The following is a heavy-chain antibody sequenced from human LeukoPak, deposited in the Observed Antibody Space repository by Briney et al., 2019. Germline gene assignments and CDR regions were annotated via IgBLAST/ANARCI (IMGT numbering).Heavy chain of an antibody. D-gene: IGHD6-13*01. CDR2: IYSSGST. CDR3: ARAKRYSSSSWYAVYFQH. V-gene: IGHV4-59*12. J-gene: IGHJ1*01. CDR1: GASISSYS. Sequence: SETLSLTCTVSGASISSYSWTWIRQPPGKGLEWIGYIYSSGSTNYNPSLKSRVTISVDTSKNQFSLKLSSVTAADTAVYYCARAKRYSSSSWYAVYFQHWGQGTLVTVSS.